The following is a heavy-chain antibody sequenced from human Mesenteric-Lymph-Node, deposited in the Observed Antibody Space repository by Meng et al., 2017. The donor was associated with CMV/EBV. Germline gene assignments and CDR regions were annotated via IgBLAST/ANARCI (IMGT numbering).Heavy chain of an antibody. CDR3: ARVGDIAVVPAATPTFDY. J-gene: IGHJ4*02. CDR2: INPSSGLA. D-gene: IGHD2-2*01. CDR1: GYTLTNYY. Sequence: ASVKVSCKAPGYTLTNYYMHWVRQAPGQGLEWMGMINPSSGLASYPQNFQGRVTVTRDTSTSTVYMELSSLRSEDTAIYYCARVGDIAVVPAATPTFDYWGQGTLVTVSS. V-gene: IGHV1-46*01.